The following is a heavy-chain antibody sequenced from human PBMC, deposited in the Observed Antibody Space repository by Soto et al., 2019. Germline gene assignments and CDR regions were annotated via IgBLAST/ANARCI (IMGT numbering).Heavy chain of an antibody. CDR1: GFTFSSYT. D-gene: IGHD4-4*01. J-gene: IGHJ4*02. V-gene: IGHV3-23*01. Sequence: GGSLRLSCAASGFTFSSYTMSWLRQAPGKGLEWVSGLSGSGDRTYYADFLRGRFTISRDNAKTSLYLQMNSLRAEDTAVYYCAREGINNYNEYYFDSWGQGTVVTVSS. CDR2: LSGSGDRT. CDR3: AREGINNYNEYYFDS.